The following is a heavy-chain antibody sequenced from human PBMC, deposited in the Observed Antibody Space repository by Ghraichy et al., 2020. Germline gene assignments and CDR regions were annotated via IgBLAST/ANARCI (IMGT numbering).Heavy chain of an antibody. Sequence: ETLSLTCTVSGGSISSSSYYWGWIRQPPGKGLEWIGSIYYSGSTYYNPSLKSRVTISVDTSKNQFSLKLSSVTAADTAVYYCARPSHLGYCSGGSCNTGYWGQGTLVTVSS. CDR2: IYYSGST. D-gene: IGHD2-15*01. CDR3: ARPSHLGYCSGGSCNTGY. CDR1: GGSISSSSYY. V-gene: IGHV4-39*01. J-gene: IGHJ4*02.